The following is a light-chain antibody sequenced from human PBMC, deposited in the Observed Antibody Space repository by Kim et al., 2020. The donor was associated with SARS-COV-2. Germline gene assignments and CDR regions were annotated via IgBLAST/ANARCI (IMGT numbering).Light chain of an antibody. V-gene: IGKV3-15*01. CDR3: QQYQNWYT. Sequence: EIVMTQSPATLSVSPGESATLSCWASQSVTNDVAWYQQKAGQAPRLLIYAAFIRASGIPPRFSGSGSGTHFTLTISSLQSEDFALYYCQQYQNWYTFGQGTKLEI. CDR1: QSVTND. J-gene: IGKJ2*01. CDR2: AAF.